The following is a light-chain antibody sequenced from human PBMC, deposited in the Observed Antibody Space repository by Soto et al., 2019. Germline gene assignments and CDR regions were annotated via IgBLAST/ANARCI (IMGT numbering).Light chain of an antibody. V-gene: IGKV3-11*01. CDR1: QSVRSY. Sequence: ESMLTQSPATLSLSPGERATLSCRASQSVRSYLAWYQQKPGQAPRLLIYDASNRAPGIPARFSGSGSGTDLTLTISSLEPDDFAVYYCQQRSSWPRITFGQGTRLDMK. CDR3: QQRSSWPRIT. J-gene: IGKJ5*01. CDR2: DAS.